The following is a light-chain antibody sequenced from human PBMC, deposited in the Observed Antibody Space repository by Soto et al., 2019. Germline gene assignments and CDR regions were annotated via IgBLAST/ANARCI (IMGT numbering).Light chain of an antibody. J-gene: IGKJ5*01. CDR1: QSVYSNY. CDR2: GAS. V-gene: IGKV3-20*01. CDR3: QQYGSSPT. Sequence: DIVLTQPQDTLSLSPGERAILSCRASQSVYSNYLAWYQQKPGQAPRLLIYGASSRATGIPDRFSGSGSGTDFTLTINRLEPEDFAVYYCQQYGSSPTFGQGRLLEV.